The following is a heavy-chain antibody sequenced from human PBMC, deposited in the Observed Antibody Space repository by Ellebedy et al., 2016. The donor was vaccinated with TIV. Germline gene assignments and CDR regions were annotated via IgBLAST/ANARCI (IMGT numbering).Heavy chain of an antibody. J-gene: IGHJ5*02. CDR3: ARGNYGDIHWFDP. D-gene: IGHD4-17*01. CDR1: GYTFTGYY. Sequence: ASVKVSXXASGYTFTGYYMHWVRQAPGQGLEWMGWINPNSGNTNYAQKLQGRVTMTTDTSTSTAYMELRSLRSDDTAVYYCARGNYGDIHWFDPWGQGTLVTVSS. V-gene: IGHV1-18*04. CDR2: INPNSGNT.